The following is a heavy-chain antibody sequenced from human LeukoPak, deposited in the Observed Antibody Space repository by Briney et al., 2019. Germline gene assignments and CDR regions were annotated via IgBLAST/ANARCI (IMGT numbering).Heavy chain of an antibody. CDR2: IYYSGST. D-gene: IGHD3-10*01. Sequence: SETLSPTCTVSGGSVSSSSYYWGWIRQPPGKGLEWIGSIYYSGSTYYNPSLRSRVTISVDTSKNQFSLKLSSVTAADTAVYYCARHRRITMVRGVWDPWGQGTLDTVSS. V-gene: IGHV4-39*01. CDR1: GGSVSSSSYY. J-gene: IGHJ5*02. CDR3: ARHRRITMVRGVWDP.